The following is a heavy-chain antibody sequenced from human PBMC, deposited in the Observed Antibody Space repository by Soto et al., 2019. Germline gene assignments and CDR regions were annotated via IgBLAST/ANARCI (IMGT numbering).Heavy chain of an antibody. V-gene: IGHV1-18*01. Sequence: QVPLVQSGGEVKKPGASVKVSCKASGYTFTSYGISWVRQAPGHGLEWMGWISAYNGDTDHAQKLQGRVTMTKATSTRTAYMELWGLRSDDTAVYYCARVDDIVVVAADYWGQGTLVTVSS. D-gene: IGHD2-15*01. J-gene: IGHJ4*02. CDR1: GYTFTSYG. CDR3: ARVDDIVVVAADY. CDR2: ISAYNGDT.